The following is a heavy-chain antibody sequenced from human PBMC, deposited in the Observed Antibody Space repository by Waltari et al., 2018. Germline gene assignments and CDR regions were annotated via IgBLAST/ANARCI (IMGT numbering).Heavy chain of an antibody. CDR1: NFYISNGYY. D-gene: IGHD3-10*01. J-gene: IGHJ4*02. V-gene: IGHV4-38-2*02. CDR3: ARDVEGDGVLYGSPRRFDY. CDR2: MYYSGTT. Sequence: QVQLQESGPGLVKPSETLSLTCAVSNFYISNGYYWGWIRQPPGQGLEWIGSMYYSGTTYYNPSLKGRVTISVDTSKNNLFLNLNSVTAADTAVYYCARDVEGDGVLYGSPRRFDYWGQGILVTVSS.